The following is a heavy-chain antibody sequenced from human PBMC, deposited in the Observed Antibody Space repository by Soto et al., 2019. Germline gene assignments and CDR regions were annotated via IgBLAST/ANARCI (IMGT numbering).Heavy chain of an antibody. CDR3: AKVRRVGRGPLDY. Sequence: PVVSQIISGAASGFTFSDYYMSWIRQAPGKGLEWVSYISSTISYTHYADSVKGRFTISRDNAKNSLHLQMNSLRTDDTALYYCAKVRRVGRGPLDYWGQGTLVTVSS. CDR1: GFTFSDYY. J-gene: IGHJ4*02. V-gene: IGHV3-11*05. CDR2: ISSTISYT. D-gene: IGHD5-12*01.